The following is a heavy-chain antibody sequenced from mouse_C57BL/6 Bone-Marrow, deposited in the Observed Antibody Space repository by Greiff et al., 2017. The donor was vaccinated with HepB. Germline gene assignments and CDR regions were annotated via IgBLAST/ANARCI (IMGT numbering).Heavy chain of an antibody. D-gene: IGHD1-1*01. CDR1: GYTFTDYY. CDR3: ARTTVVVDY. Sequence: VQLQQSGPELVKPGASVKISCKASGYTFTDYYMNWVKQSHGKSLEWIGDINPNNGGTSYNQKFKGKATLTVDTSSSTAYMELRSLTSEDATVYYCARTTVVVDYWGKGTTLTVSS. CDR2: INPNNGGT. J-gene: IGHJ2*01. V-gene: IGHV1-26*01.